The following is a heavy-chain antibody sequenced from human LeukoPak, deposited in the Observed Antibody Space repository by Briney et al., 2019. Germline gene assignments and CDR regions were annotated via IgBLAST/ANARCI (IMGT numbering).Heavy chain of an antibody. CDR3: ARAMGSSYGFWSGSYTVSYYYYMDV. Sequence: PGGSLRLSCAAFGFTFSSHSMSWVRQAPGKGLEWVANIKQDGSEKHYVDSVKGRFSISRDNTKNSLYLQMNNLRAEDTAVYYCARAMGSSYGFWSGSYTVSYYYYMDVWGKGTTVAVS. V-gene: IGHV3-7*01. J-gene: IGHJ6*03. CDR1: GFTFSSHS. CDR2: IKQDGSEK. D-gene: IGHD3-3*01.